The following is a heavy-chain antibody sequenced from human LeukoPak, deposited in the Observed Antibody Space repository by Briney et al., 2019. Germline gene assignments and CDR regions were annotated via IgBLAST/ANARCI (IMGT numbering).Heavy chain of an antibody. CDR1: GFTFSSYS. J-gene: IGHJ5*02. CDR3: ARVGSSWGGNWFDP. D-gene: IGHD6-13*01. CDR2: ISSSGSTV. V-gene: IGHV3-48*04. Sequence: GGSLTLSCAASGFTFSSYSMNWVRQAPGKGVEWVSYISSSGSTVYYAAYVKGRFNLSRDNAKNSLFLQMNSLRAEDTAVYYCARVGSSWGGNWFDPWGQGTLVTVSS.